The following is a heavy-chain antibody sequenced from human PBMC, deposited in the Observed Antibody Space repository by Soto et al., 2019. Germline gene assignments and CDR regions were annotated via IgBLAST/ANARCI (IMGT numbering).Heavy chain of an antibody. V-gene: IGHV3-23*01. Sequence: EVQLLESGGGLVQPGESLRLSCAASGLIFSNYAMSWVRQAPGKGLEWVSAITGRGAGTYYADSMKGRFTISRDNSKNTLYLQVNSLRAEDTALYYCAKGFYDGTATHRLDYWGQGTLVNGSS. CDR2: ITGRGAGT. CDR3: AKGFYDGTATHRLDY. J-gene: IGHJ4*02. D-gene: IGHD3-16*01. CDR1: GLIFSNYA.